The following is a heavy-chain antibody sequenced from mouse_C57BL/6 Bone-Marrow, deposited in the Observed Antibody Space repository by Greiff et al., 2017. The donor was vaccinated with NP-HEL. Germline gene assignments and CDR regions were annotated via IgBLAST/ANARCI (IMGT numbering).Heavy chain of an antibody. V-gene: IGHV3-8*01. J-gene: IGHJ4*01. CDR1: GYSITSYY. Sequence: EVQRVESGPGLAKPSQSLSLTCSATGYSITSYYLNWIRKFPGNKLEYMGYISYSGSTYYNPSLKRRISITRDTSKTHYYLQLNAVNTEDTATYYCARRGSSLGIYYAMDYWGRGTAVTVSS. CDR3: ARRGSSLGIYYAMDY. D-gene: IGHD1-1*01. CDR2: ISYSGST.